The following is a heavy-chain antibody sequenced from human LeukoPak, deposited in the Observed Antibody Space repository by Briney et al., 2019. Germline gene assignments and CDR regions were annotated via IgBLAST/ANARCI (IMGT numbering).Heavy chain of an antibody. CDR2: ISYDGSNK. D-gene: IGHD2-8*01. Sequence: GRSLRLSCAASGFTFSSYGMHWVRQAPGKGLEWVAVISYDGSNKYYADSVKGRFTISRGNSKNTLYLQMNSLRAEDTAVYYCAKDGCTNGVCYYFDYWGQGTLVTVSS. CDR3: AKDGCTNGVCYYFDY. V-gene: IGHV3-30*18. J-gene: IGHJ4*02. CDR1: GFTFSSYG.